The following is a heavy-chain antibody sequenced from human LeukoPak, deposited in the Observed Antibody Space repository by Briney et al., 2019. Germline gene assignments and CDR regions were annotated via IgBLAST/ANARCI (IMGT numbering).Heavy chain of an antibody. CDR2: ISSSGGTI. CDR1: GFTFSDYY. Sequence: GGSLRLSCAASGFTFSDYYMSWIRQAPGKGLEWVSYISSSGGTIYYSDSVKGRFTISRDNAKNSLYLQMNSLRAEDTAVYYCASDILTEPSYYGMDVWGQGTTVTVSS. J-gene: IGHJ6*02. V-gene: IGHV3-11*01. CDR3: ASDILTEPSYYGMDV. D-gene: IGHD3-9*01.